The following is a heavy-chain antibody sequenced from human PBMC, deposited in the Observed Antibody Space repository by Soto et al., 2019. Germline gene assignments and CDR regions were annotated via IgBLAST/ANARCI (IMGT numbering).Heavy chain of an antibody. CDR3: ASYYGSGSYYYYYYYMDV. Sequence: ASVKVSCKASGYTFTSYAMHWVRQAPGQRLEWMGWINAGNGNTKYSQKFQGRVTITRDTSASTAYMELSSLRSEDTAVYYCASYYGSGSYYYYYYYMDVWGKGTTVTVSS. J-gene: IGHJ6*03. V-gene: IGHV1-3*01. D-gene: IGHD3-10*01. CDR2: INAGNGNT. CDR1: GYTFTSYA.